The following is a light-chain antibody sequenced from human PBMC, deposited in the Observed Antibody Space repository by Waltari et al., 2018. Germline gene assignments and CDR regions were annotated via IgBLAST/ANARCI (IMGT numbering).Light chain of an antibody. Sequence: DIVMTQSPDSLAVSLGERATINCKSSQSLSYSSNNKNYLAWYQQKPGQSPRLLIYWASTRESGVPDRISGSGSGTDFTLSISSLQAEDLAVYYCQQYYATPHTFGLGTKLEIK. CDR2: WAS. V-gene: IGKV4-1*01. J-gene: IGKJ2*01. CDR1: QSLSYSSNNKNY. CDR3: QQYYATPHT.